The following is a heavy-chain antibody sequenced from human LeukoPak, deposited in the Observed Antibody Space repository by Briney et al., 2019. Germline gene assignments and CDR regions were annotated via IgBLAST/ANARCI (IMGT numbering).Heavy chain of an antibody. J-gene: IGHJ4*02. CDR3: ARAPYGDYGFDY. D-gene: IGHD4-17*01. CDR1: GFTFSSYG. CDR2: IWYDGSNK. Sequence: GSLRLSCAASGFTFSSYGMHWVRQAPGKGLEWVAVIWYDGSNKYYADSVKGRFTISRDNSKNTLYLQMNSLGAEDTAVYYCARAPYGDYGFDYWGQGTLVTVSS. V-gene: IGHV3-33*01.